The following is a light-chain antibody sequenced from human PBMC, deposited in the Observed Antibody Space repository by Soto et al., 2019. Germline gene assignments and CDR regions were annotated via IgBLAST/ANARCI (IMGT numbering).Light chain of an antibody. J-gene: IGKJ1*01. CDR2: KAS. CDR3: QQYHSNSRT. Sequence: DIQMTQSPSTLSASVGDRVTITCRASQSISTWLVWYQQKPGKAPRLLIYKASSLQSGVPSRFSGSGSGTEFTLTIRSLQADDFATYYCQQYHSNSRTFGQGTKVEIK. V-gene: IGKV1-5*03. CDR1: QSISTW.